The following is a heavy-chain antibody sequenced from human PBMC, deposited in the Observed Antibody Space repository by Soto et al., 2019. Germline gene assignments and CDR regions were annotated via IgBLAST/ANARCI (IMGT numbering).Heavy chain of an antibody. D-gene: IGHD2-2*01. V-gene: IGHV3-30*03. CDR3: APCEAVVVPADPGLGY. J-gene: IGHJ4*02. CDR1: GFTFSSYG. CDR2: ISYDGSNK. Sequence: QVQLVESGGGVVQPGRSLRLSCAASGFTFSSYGMHWVRQAPGKGLEWVAVISYDGSNKYYADSVKGRFTISRDNSKNTLYLQMNSLRAEDTAVYYCAPCEAVVVPADPGLGYWGQGNLVTVSS.